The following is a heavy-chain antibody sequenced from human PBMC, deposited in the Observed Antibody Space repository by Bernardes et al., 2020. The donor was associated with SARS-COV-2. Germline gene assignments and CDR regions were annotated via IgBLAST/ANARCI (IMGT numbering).Heavy chain of an antibody. CDR2: INPNSGGT. V-gene: IGHV1-2*06. CDR3: ARDNRTIFGVVDY. J-gene: IGHJ4*02. D-gene: IGHD3-3*01. CDR1: GYTFTGYY. Sequence: ASVKVSCKASGYTFTGYYMHWVRQAPGQGLEWMGRINPNSGGTNYAQKFQGRVTMTRDTSISTAYMELSRLRSDDTAVYYCARDNRTIFGVVDYWGQGTLVTVSS.